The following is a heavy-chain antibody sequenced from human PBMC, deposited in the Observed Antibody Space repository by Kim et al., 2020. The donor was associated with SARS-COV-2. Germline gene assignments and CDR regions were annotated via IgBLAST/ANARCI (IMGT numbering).Heavy chain of an antibody. Sequence: SENLSLTCTVSGGSVSSGSYYWSWIRQPPGKGLEWIGYIYYSGSTNYNPSLKSRVTISVDTSKNQFSLKLSSVTAADTAVYYCASNCGGDCYEYYFDYWGQGTLVTVSS. V-gene: IGHV4-61*01. D-gene: IGHD2-21*02. CDR3: ASNCGGDCYEYYFDY. J-gene: IGHJ4*02. CDR1: GGSVSSGSYY. CDR2: IYYSGST.